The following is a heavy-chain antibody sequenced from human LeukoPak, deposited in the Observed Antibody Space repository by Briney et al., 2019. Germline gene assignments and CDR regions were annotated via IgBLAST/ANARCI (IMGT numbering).Heavy chain of an antibody. V-gene: IGHV4-61*02. CDR1: GGSISSGSYY. CDR3: ARGRTLGLDY. CDR2: IYTSGST. J-gene: IGHJ4*02. D-gene: IGHD3-10*01. Sequence: SETLSLTCTVSGGSISSGSYYWSWIRQPAGKGLEWIGRIYTSGSTNYNPSLKSRVTISVDTSKNQFSLKLSSVTAADTAVYYCARGRTLGLDYWGQGTLVTVSS.